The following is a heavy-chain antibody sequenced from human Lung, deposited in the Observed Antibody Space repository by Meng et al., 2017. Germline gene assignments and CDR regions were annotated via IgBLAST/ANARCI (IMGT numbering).Heavy chain of an antibody. D-gene: IGHD3-22*01. Sequence: QVQLQESGPGLVKPSQTLSLTCTVSGGSISSGTYYWGWIRQLPGKGLEWIAYIHYSGSTYYSPSLKSRATISVDTSKNQLSLKLSSMTAADTAVYYCARYVFDSSSLYSNWFDPWGQGTLVTVSS. CDR3: ARYVFDSSSLYSNWFDP. CDR1: GGSISSGTYY. CDR2: IHYSGST. J-gene: IGHJ5*02. V-gene: IGHV4-31*03.